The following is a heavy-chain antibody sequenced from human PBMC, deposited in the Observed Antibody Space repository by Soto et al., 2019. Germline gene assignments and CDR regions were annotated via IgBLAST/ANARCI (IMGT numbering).Heavy chain of an antibody. CDR3: ARAVYGVKGGYYYYGMDV. CDR2: INAGNGNT. Sequence: GASVKVSCKASGYTFTSYAMHWVRQAPGQRLEWMGWINAGNGNTKYSQKFQGRVTITRDTSASTAYMELSSLRSEDTAVYYCARAVYGVKGGYYYYGMDVWGQGTTVTVSS. CDR1: GYTFTSYA. D-gene: IGHD4-17*01. J-gene: IGHJ6*02. V-gene: IGHV1-3*01.